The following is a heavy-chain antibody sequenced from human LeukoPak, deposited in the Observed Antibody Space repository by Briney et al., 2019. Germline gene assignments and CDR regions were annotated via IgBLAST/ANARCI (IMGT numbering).Heavy chain of an antibody. CDR2: ISYDGSNK. V-gene: IGHV3-30-3*01. Sequence: SCKASGGTFSSYAMHWVRQAPGKGLEWVAVISYDGSNKYYADSVKGRFTISRDNSKNTLYLQMNSLRAEDTAVYYCARVGVTIFGVEPDAFDIWGQGTMVTVSS. CDR3: ARVGVTIFGVEPDAFDI. CDR1: GGTFSSYA. D-gene: IGHD3-3*01. J-gene: IGHJ3*02.